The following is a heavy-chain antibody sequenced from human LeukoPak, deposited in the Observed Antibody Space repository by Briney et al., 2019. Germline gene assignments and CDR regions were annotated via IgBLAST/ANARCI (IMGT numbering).Heavy chain of an antibody. CDR1: GYSFTSYW. CDR2: ICPGDSDT. J-gene: IGHJ4*02. V-gene: IGHV5-51*01. Sequence: GECLKISCKGSGYSFTSYWIGWVRQMPGKGLEWMGIICPGDSDTKYSPSFQGQVTISADKSISTAYLQWSSLKASDTAMYYCARTGYTSGWYVGSFDYWGQGTLVTVSS. D-gene: IGHD6-19*01. CDR3: ARTGYTSGWYVGSFDY.